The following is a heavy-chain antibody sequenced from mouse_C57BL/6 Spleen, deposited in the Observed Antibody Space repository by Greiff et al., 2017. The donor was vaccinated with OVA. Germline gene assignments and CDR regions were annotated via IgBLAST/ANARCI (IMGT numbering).Heavy chain of an antibody. CDR1: GYTFTDYE. Sequence: QVQLKQSGAELVRPGASVTLSCKASGYTFTDYEMHWVKQTPVHGLEWIGAIDPETGGTAYNQKFKGKAILTADKSSSTAYMELRSLTSEDSAVYYCTRGNWDDWFAYWGQGTLVTVSA. CDR2: IDPETGGT. J-gene: IGHJ3*01. CDR3: TRGNWDDWFAY. D-gene: IGHD4-1*01. V-gene: IGHV1-15*01.